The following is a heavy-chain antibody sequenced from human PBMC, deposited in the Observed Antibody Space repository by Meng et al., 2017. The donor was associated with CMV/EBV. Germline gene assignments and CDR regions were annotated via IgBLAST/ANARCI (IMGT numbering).Heavy chain of an antibody. CDR3: ARGLRIFGVVPSPYYFDY. V-gene: IGHV1-8*01. CDR1: GYTFTSYD. CDR2: MNPNSGNT. J-gene: IGHJ4*02. Sequence: ASVKVSCKAAGYTFTSYDINWVRQATGQGREGMGWMNPNSGNTGYAQKFQGRVIMTRNTSISTAYMELSSLRSDDTAVYYCARGLRIFGVVPSPYYFDYWGQGTLVTVSS. D-gene: IGHD3-3*01.